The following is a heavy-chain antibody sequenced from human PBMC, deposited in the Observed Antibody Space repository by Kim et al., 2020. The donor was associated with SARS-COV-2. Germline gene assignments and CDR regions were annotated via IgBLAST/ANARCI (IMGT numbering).Heavy chain of an antibody. CDR1: GFTFDDYA. V-gene: IGHV3-9*01. D-gene: IGHD6-13*01. CDR2: ISWNSGSI. Sequence: GGSLRLSCAASGFTFDDYAMHWVRQAPGKGLEWVSGISWNSGSIGYADSVKGRFTISRDNAKNSLYLQMNSLRAEDTALYYCAKDEGIAATPVWGQGTTVPVSS. J-gene: IGHJ6*02. CDR3: AKDEGIAATPV.